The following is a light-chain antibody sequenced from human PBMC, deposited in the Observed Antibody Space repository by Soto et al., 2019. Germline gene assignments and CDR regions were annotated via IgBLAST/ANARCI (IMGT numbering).Light chain of an antibody. CDR3: CSYAGSYTWV. Sequence: QSALTQPRSVSGSPGQSVTISCTGTSSDVGGYNYVSWYQQHPGKAPKLMIYDVSKRPSGVPDRFAGSKSGNTASLNISGLQAEDEADYYCCSYAGSYTWVFGGGTKVTVL. CDR2: DVS. V-gene: IGLV2-11*01. CDR1: SSDVGGYNY. J-gene: IGLJ3*02.